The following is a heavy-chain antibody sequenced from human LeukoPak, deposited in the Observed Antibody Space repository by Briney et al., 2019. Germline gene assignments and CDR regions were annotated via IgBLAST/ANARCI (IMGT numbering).Heavy chain of an antibody. CDR1: GASIFGSY. D-gene: IGHD6-6*01. V-gene: IGHV4-59*08. CDR2: IYYTGDS. CDR3: ARHSFARPFDS. J-gene: IGHJ4*02. Sequence: SETLSLTCTVSGASIFGSYWSWIRQPPGKGLEWIGYIYYTGDSNYNPSLQSRATISLDTSRSQLSLMLRSVTAADTAIYYCARHSFARPFDSWGQGTLVTVSS.